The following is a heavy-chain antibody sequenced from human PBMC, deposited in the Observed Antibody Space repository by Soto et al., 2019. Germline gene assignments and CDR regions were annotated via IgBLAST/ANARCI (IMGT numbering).Heavy chain of an antibody. J-gene: IGHJ6*03. Sequence: EVQLVESGGGLVKPGGSLRLSCAASGFTFSSYSMNWVRQAPGKGLEWVSSISSSSSYIYYADSVKGRFTISRDNAKNSLHLQMNSLRAEDTAVYYCARGPNCSGGSCPIYYYYMDVWGKGTTVTVSS. D-gene: IGHD2-15*01. CDR2: ISSSSSYI. V-gene: IGHV3-21*01. CDR3: ARGPNCSGGSCPIYYYYMDV. CDR1: GFTFSSYS.